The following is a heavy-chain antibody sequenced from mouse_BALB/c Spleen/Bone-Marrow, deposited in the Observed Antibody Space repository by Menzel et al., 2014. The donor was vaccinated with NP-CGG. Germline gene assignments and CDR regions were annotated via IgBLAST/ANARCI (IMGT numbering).Heavy chain of an antibody. CDR2: IHPNSGNT. CDR1: GYTFTSSW. CDR3: ARHHRYGYYFDC. D-gene: IGHD2-14*01. Sequence: QVQLKQSGSVRVRPGASVKLSCKASGYTFTSSWMHWAKQRPGQGLEWIGEIHPNSGNTNYNEKFKGKATLIVDTSSTPAYVDHSRLTAEDSAVYYCARHHRYGYYFDCWGQGTTLTVSS. V-gene: IGHV1S130*01. J-gene: IGHJ2*01.